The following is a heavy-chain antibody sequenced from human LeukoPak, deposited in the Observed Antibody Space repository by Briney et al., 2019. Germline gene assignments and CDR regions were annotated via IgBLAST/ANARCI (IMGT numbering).Heavy chain of an antibody. J-gene: IGHJ4*02. CDR1: GYTLTEIA. CDR3: ASHPDGSGSYLDH. D-gene: IGHD3-10*01. V-gene: IGHV1-24*01. Sequence: ASVKVSCKVSGYTLTEIAVHWVRQAPGEGLEWMGTFVPEEPQTLYAQRFQDRVTMTEDISTDTVYMELTSLTSEDTAVYFCASHPDGSGSYLDHWGQGTLVTVSS. CDR2: FVPEEPQT.